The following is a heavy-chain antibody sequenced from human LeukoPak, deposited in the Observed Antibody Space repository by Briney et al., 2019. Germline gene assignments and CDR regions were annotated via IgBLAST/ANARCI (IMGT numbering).Heavy chain of an antibody. D-gene: IGHD1-26*01. Sequence: SETLSLTCTVSGYSISSGYYWGWIRQPPGKGLEWIGSIYHSGSTYYNPSLKSRVTISVDTSKNQFSLKLSSVTAADTAVYYCARDQSGSYKNGAFDIWGQGTMVTVSS. J-gene: IGHJ3*02. CDR2: IYHSGST. CDR3: ARDQSGSYKNGAFDI. CDR1: GYSISSGYY. V-gene: IGHV4-38-2*02.